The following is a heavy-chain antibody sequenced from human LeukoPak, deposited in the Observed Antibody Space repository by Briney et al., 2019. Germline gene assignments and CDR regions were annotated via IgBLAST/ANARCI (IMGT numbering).Heavy chain of an antibody. CDR1: GFTISSYW. J-gene: IGHJ4*02. D-gene: IGHD4-17*01. Sequence: GGSLRLSCAASGFTISSYWMSWVRQAPGKGLEWVAVISHDGSKKYYVDSAKGRFTISRDKSKNTLYLQMNSLRVEDTAVYYCAKDWGTVTTYFDYWGQGTLVTVSS. CDR2: ISHDGSKK. V-gene: IGHV3-30*18. CDR3: AKDWGTVTTYFDY.